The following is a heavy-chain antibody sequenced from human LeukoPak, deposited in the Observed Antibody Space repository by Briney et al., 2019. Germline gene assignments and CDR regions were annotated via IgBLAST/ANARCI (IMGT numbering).Heavy chain of an antibody. D-gene: IGHD2-15*01. CDR3: AKDRPRYCSGGSCYSNWFDP. Sequence: GGSLRLSCAASGFTFSSYAMSWVRQAPGKGLEWVSAISGSGGSTYYADSVKGRFTISRDNSKNTLYLRMNSLRAEDTAVYYCAKDRPRYCSGGSCYSNWFDPWGQGTLVTVSS. J-gene: IGHJ5*02. CDR1: GFTFSSYA. V-gene: IGHV3-23*01. CDR2: ISGSGGST.